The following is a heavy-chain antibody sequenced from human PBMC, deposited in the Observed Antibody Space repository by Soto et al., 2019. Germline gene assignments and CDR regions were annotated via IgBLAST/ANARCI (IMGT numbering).Heavy chain of an antibody. CDR2: ISYDGSNK. J-gene: IGHJ4*02. CDR1: GFTFSSYA. D-gene: IGHD6-25*01. V-gene: IGHV3-30-3*01. Sequence: GGSLRLSCAASGFTFSSYAMHWVRQAPGKGLEWVAVISYDGSNKYYADSVKGRFTISRDNSENTLYLQMNSLRAEDTAVYYCARDLRASGYVSDYWGQGTLVTVSS. CDR3: ARDLRASGYVSDY.